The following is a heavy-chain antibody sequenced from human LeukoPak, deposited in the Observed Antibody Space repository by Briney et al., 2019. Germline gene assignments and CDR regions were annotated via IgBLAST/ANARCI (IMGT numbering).Heavy chain of an antibody. Sequence: GGSLRLSCAASGFTFSSYGMHWVRQAPGKGLEWVAVISYDGSNKYYADSVKGRITISRDNCKNTLYLQMNSLRAEDTAVYYCAKEERDYDILTGYLNSYYYYGMDVWGQGTTVTVSS. V-gene: IGHV3-30*18. J-gene: IGHJ6*02. D-gene: IGHD3-9*01. CDR2: ISYDGSNK. CDR1: GFTFSSYG. CDR3: AKEERDYDILTGYLNSYYYYGMDV.